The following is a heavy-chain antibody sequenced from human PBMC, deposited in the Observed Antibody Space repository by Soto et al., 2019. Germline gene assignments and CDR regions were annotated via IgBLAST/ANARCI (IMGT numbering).Heavy chain of an antibody. D-gene: IGHD3-22*01. Sequence: RSLSCAGACGSSSIDDCVLVGQRAGKGLELSGRIYTGWSNNYNPALKSRVTVSLDTGKNHFSLKLSSVTAAATAVYYCATDLDSSDSSGYRYWGQGHLVTVSS. CDR3: ATDLDSSDSSGYRY. CDR1: CGSSSIDD. J-gene: IGHJ4*02. V-gene: IGHV4-4*07. CDR2: IYTGWSN.